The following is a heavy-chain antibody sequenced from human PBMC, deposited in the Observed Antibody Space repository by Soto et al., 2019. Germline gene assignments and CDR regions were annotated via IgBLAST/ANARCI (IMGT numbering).Heavy chain of an antibody. Sequence: QVQLVQSGAEVKKPGASVKVSCKASGYTFTSYDINWVRQATGQGLEWMGWMNPNSGNTGYAQKFQGRVTMTRNTSKSADYMELSRQRSEDTAVYYCARGRSCYARIRVIEDWGQGTLVTVSS. D-gene: IGHD3-10*01. CDR1: GYTFTSYD. J-gene: IGHJ4*02. CDR2: MNPNSGNT. V-gene: IGHV1-8*01. CDR3: ARGRSCYARIRVIED.